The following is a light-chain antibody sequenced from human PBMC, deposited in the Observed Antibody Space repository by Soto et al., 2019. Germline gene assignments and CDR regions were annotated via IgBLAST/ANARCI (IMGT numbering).Light chain of an antibody. J-gene: IGKJ1*01. V-gene: IGKV3-20*01. CDR3: QQYNSYL. Sequence: IVLTQSPGTLSLSPWERATLSCRASQTVTNNYLAWYQQKPGQAPRLLIYGASRRATGIPDRFTGSGSGTDFTLTISSLQPDDFATYYCQQYNSYLFGQGTKVDIK. CDR1: QTVTNNY. CDR2: GAS.